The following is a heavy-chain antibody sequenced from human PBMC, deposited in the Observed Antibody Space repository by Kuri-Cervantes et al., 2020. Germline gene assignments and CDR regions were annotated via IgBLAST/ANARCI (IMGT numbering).Heavy chain of an antibody. D-gene: IGHD2-15*01. CDR2: INQDASEK. Sequence: GESLKISCAASGFTFSSYAMHWVRQAPGKGLEWVANINQDASEKYYVDSVKGRFTISRDNAKNSLYLQMDSLRAEDTAIYYCATEWWATPEYWGQGTLVTVSS. V-gene: IGHV3-7*01. CDR1: GFTFSSYA. CDR3: ATEWWATPEY. J-gene: IGHJ4*02.